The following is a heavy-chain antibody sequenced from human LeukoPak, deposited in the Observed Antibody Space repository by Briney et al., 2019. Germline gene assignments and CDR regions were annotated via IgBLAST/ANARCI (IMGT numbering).Heavy chain of an antibody. CDR1: GGSFSGYY. CDR3: ARKGLLWFGELPFFDY. CDR2: INHSGST. J-gene: IGHJ4*02. V-gene: IGHV4-34*01. D-gene: IGHD3-10*01. Sequence: SETLSLTCAVYGGSFSGYYWSWIRQPPGKGLEWIGEINHSGSTNYNPSLKSRVTISVDTSKNQFSLKLSSVTAADTAVYYCARKGLLWFGELPFFDYSGQGTLVTVSS.